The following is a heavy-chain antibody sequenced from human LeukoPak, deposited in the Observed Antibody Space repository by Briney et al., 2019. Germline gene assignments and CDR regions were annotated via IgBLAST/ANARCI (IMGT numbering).Heavy chain of an antibody. D-gene: IGHD7-27*01. J-gene: IGHJ4*02. CDR1: GYTFTSYG. V-gene: IGHV1-46*03. CDR2: INPSGGST. CDR3: ARELGWGSGYLDY. Sequence: GASVKASCKASGYTFTSYGISWVRQAPGQGLEWMGIINPSGGSTSYAQKFQGRVTMTRDTSTSTVYMELSSLRSEDTAVYYCARELGWGSGYLDYWGQGTLVTVSS.